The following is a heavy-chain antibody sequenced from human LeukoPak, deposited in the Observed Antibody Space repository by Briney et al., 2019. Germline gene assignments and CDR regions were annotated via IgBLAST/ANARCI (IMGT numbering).Heavy chain of an antibody. J-gene: IGHJ4*02. CDR1: GLPFADFA. CDR2: ISGDGVST. Sequence: PGGSLRLSCVASGLPFADFAMPWVRQAPGKGLEWVSLISGDGVSTFYADSVKGRFSISRDNSKNSLSLEMNSLRTEDTAMYYCARESGKFDYWGQGTLVAVSS. CDR3: ARESGKFDY. V-gene: IGHV3-43*02.